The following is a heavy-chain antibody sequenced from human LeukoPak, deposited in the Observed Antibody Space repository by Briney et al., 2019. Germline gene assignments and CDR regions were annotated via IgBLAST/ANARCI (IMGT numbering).Heavy chain of an antibody. Sequence: GGSLRLSCAASGFTFSSYGMSWVRQAPGKGPEWVSAISGSGGSTYYADSVKGRFTISRDNSKNTLYLQMNSLRAEDTAVYYCARTTEGYCSSASCFGFSYSYYMDVWGKGTTVTISS. D-gene: IGHD2-2*01. V-gene: IGHV3-23*01. J-gene: IGHJ6*03. CDR2: ISGSGGST. CDR1: GFTFSSYG. CDR3: ARTTEGYCSSASCFGFSYSYYMDV.